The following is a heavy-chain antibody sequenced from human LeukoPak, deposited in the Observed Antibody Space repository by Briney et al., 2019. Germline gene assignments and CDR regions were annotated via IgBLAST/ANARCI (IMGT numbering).Heavy chain of an antibody. CDR2: IWYDGSNK. CDR3: ARVLVGATGGMDV. Sequence: GRSLRLSCAASGFTFSSYGMHWVRQAPGKGLEWVAVIWYDGSNKYYADSVKGRFTISRDNSKSTLYLQMNSLRAEDTAVYYCARVLVGATGGMDVWGQGTTVTVSS. D-gene: IGHD1-26*01. V-gene: IGHV3-33*01. CDR1: GFTFSSYG. J-gene: IGHJ6*02.